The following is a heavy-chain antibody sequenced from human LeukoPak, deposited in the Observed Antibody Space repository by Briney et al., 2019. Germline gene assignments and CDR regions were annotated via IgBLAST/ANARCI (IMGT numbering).Heavy chain of an antibody. Sequence: ASVKVSCKASGYTFTGYYMHWVRQAPGQGLEWMGWINPNSGGTNYAQKFQGRVTMTRDTSISTAYMELSRLRSDDTAVYYCARGSSSGWYYSHMDVWGKGTTVIVSS. CDR1: GYTFTGYY. CDR3: ARGSSSGWYYSHMDV. J-gene: IGHJ6*03. V-gene: IGHV1-2*02. CDR2: INPNSGGT. D-gene: IGHD6-19*01.